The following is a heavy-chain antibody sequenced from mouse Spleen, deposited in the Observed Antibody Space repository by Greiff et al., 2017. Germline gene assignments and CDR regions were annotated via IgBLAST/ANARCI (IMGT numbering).Heavy chain of an antibody. CDR3: ASFTTVVDEFAY. D-gene: IGHD1-1*01. J-gene: IGHJ3*01. CDR1: GYAFTNYL. Sequence: VQLQQSGAELVRPGTSVKVSCKASGYAFTNYLIEWVKQRPGQGLEWIGVINPGSGGTNYNEKFKGKATLTADKSSSTAYMQLSSLTSEDSAVYFCASFTTVVDEFAYWGQGTLVTVSA. CDR2: INPGSGGT. V-gene: IGHV1-54*01.